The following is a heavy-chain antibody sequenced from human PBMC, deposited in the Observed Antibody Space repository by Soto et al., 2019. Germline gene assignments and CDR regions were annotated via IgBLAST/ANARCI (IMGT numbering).Heavy chain of an antibody. Sequence: QLQESGPGLVKPSQTLSLTCTVSGGSINSGGYCWSWIRQHPGKGLDWIGCISYGGSTSYNPSLKSRVTRYVDTSKNQFSLKLTSVTAADTAVYYCSRGILVWGQGALITVSS. D-gene: IGHD5-18*01. V-gene: IGHV4-31*03. CDR3: SRGILV. J-gene: IGHJ4*02. CDR2: ISYGGST. CDR1: GGSINSGGYC.